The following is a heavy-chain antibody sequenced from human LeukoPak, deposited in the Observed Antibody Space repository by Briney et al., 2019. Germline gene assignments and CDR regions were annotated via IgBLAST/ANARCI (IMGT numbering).Heavy chain of an antibody. J-gene: IGHJ4*02. CDR1: GFTFSRYS. Sequence: KPGGSLRLSCAASGFTFSRYSMNWVRQAPGKGLEWVSSISSSSSYIYYADSVKGRFTISRDNAKNSLYLQMNSLRAEDTAVYYCARGGTAMVMLSPKDDYWGQGTLVTVSS. CDR2: ISSSSSYI. CDR3: ARGGTAMVMLSPKDDY. D-gene: IGHD5-18*01. V-gene: IGHV3-21*01.